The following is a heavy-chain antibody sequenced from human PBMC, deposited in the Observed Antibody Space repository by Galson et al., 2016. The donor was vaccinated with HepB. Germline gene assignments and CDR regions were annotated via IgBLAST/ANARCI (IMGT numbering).Heavy chain of an antibody. CDR3: ARPFGGSYQPFDL. CDR2: ISTYSGNT. Sequence: SVKVSCKASGYTFTNYGISWVRQAPGQGLEWMGWISTYSGNTNYEQKLQGRVTMTTDTSTSIAYMELRSLRSDDTAVYYCARPFGGSYQPFDLWGQGTLVTVSS. D-gene: IGHD1-26*01. J-gene: IGHJ4*02. CDR1: GYTFTNYG. V-gene: IGHV1-18*01.